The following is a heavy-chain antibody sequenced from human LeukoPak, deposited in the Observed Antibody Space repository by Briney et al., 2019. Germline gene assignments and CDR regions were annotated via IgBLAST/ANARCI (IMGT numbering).Heavy chain of an antibody. CDR3: ARDRKGGYGSGSYDAFDI. D-gene: IGHD3-10*01. CDR2: IYSGGST. CDR1: GITVSTNY. V-gene: IGHV3-53*01. Sequence: GGSLRLSCAASGITVSTNYMNWVRQAPGKGLEWVSVIYSGGSTYYADSVKGRFTISRDNSKNTLYLQMNSLRAEDTAVYYCARDRKGGYGSGSYDAFDIWGQGTMVTVSS. J-gene: IGHJ3*02.